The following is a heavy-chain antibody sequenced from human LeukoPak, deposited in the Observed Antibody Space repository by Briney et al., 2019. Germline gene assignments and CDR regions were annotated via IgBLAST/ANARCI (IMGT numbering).Heavy chain of an antibody. CDR3: ARQADYNLLTGYYKGHLDC. J-gene: IGHJ4*02. V-gene: IGHV5-51*01. CDR1: GYNFSTYW. Sequence: GESLKISCKGSGYNFSTYWIGWVRQMPGKGLEWMGIIYPGDSDTRYSPSFRGQVTISADKSINTAYLQWNSLKASDTAMYYCARQADYNLLTGYYKGHLDCWGQGTLVTVSS. CDR2: IYPGDSDT. D-gene: IGHD3-9*01.